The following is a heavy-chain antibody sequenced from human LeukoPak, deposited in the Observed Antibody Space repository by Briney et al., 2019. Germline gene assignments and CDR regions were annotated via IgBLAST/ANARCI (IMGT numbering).Heavy chain of an antibody. CDR3: ARGTTVTTNYYYYMDV. CDR2: INHSGST. Sequence: SETLSLTSAVYGGSFSGYYWSWIRQPPGKGLEWIGEINHSGSTNYNPSLKSRVTISVDTSKNQFSLKLSSVTAADTAVYYCARGTTVTTNYYYYMDVWGKGTPGTVSS. CDR1: GGSFSGYY. J-gene: IGHJ6*03. V-gene: IGHV4-34*01. D-gene: IGHD4-17*01.